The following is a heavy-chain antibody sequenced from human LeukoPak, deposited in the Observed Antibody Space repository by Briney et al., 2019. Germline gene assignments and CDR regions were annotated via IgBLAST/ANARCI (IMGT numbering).Heavy chain of an antibody. CDR2: INADENEK. Sequence: QPGGSLRLSCAASGFIFSTYCMMWVRQASGKGLEWVATINADENEKLYADSMEGRFTISRDNVKNSLYLQIDSLRVDDTAVYYCAGGVGWHFALWGRGTLVTVSS. J-gene: IGHJ2*01. CDR3: AGGVGWHFAL. CDR1: GFIFSTYC. V-gene: IGHV3-7*01. D-gene: IGHD3-10*01.